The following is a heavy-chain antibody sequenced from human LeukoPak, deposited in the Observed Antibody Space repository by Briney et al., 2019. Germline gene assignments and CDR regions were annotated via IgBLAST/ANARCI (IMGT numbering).Heavy chain of an antibody. V-gene: IGHV3-7*01. CDR3: AKDYYAGGAFDI. D-gene: IGHD3-10*01. J-gene: IGHJ3*02. CDR1: GFTFSSYW. Sequence: GGSLRLSCAASGFTFSSYWMNWVRQAPGKGLEWVANIKQDGSEKYYVDSVKGRLTISRDNAKNSLYLQMNSLRAEDTAVYYCAKDYYAGGAFDIWGQGTMVTVSS. CDR2: IKQDGSEK.